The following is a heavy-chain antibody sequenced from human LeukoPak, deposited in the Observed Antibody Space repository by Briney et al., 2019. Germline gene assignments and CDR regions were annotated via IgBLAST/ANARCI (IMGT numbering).Heavy chain of an antibody. CDR3: ASLFYSNYGDY. D-gene: IGHD4-11*01. CDR1: GGSISSTSYY. CDR2: IYYSGST. J-gene: IGHJ4*02. Sequence: SETLSLTCTVSGGSISSTSYYWGWIRQPPGKGLEWIGSIYYSGSTHFNPSLKSRVTISVDTSKNQFSLKVSSVTAADTAMYYCASLFYSNYGDYWGQGTLVTVSS. V-gene: IGHV4-39*01.